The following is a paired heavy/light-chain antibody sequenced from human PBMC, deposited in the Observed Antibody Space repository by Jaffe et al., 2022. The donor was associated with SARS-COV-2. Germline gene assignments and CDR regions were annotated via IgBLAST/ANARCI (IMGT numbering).Heavy chain of an antibody. J-gene: IGHJ4*02. CDR1: GFAFGGYT. CDR3: AKDGGGVGEMLYLFDY. Sequence: VQLVESGGAVVQPGGSLRLSCVASGFAFGGYTMHWVRQAPGKGLEWVSVISRDGGTTYYADSVKGRFTISRDNIKNSLSLQMNSLRSEDTAFYYCAKDGGGVGEMLYLFDYWGQGTLVTVSS. V-gene: IGHV3-43*01. CDR2: ISRDGGTT. D-gene: IGHD3-10*01.
Light chain of an antibody. CDR2: WAS. V-gene: IGKV4-1*01. CDR3: QQYYSSPGT. J-gene: IGKJ1*01. Sequence: DIVMTQSPDSLAVSLGDRATINCKSSQSILYSSNNKNYLGWYQQKPGQPPKLLIYWASTRESGVPDRFRGSGSGTDFTLTINSLRAEDVAVYYCQQYYSSPGTFGQGTKVQIK. CDR1: QSILYSSNNKNY.